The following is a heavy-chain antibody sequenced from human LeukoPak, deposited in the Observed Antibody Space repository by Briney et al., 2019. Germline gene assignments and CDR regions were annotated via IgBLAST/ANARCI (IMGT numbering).Heavy chain of an antibody. CDR2: IYHSGST. J-gene: IGHJ4*02. D-gene: IGHD4-23*01. Sequence: PSETLSLTCTVSGGSISNSYYYWGWIRHPPGKGLEWIGYIYHSGSTYYNPSLKSRVTISVDTSKNQFSLKLSSVTAADTAVYYCARGRGSWETTLDFDYWGQGTLVTVSS. CDR3: ARGRGSWETTLDFDY. CDR1: GGSISNSYYY. V-gene: IGHV4-61*05.